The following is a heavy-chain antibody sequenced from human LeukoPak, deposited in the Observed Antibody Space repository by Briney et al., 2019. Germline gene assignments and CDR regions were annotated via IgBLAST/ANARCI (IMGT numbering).Heavy chain of an antibody. J-gene: IGHJ3*01. D-gene: IGHD3-22*01. CDR2: IFHSGST. Sequence: KPSETLSLTCTVSGYSISSGYYWGWIRQPPGKGLEWIGTIFHSGSTYYNPSLKSRVTISIDTSKNQFSLKLSSVTAADTAMYYCASRPRDSSGYVPWGQGTMVTVSS. CDR1: GYSISSGYY. CDR3: ASRPRDSSGYVP. V-gene: IGHV4-38-2*02.